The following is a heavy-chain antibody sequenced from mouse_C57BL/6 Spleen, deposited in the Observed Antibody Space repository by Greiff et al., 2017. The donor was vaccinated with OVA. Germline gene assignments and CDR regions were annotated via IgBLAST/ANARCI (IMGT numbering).Heavy chain of an antibody. Sequence: VKLMESGAELVRPGASVTLSRKASGYTFTDYEMHWVKQTPVHGLEWIGAIDPETGGTAYNQKFKGKAILTADKSSSTAYMELRSLTSEDSAVYYCTRGLTGHFDDWGQGTTLTVSS. CDR3: TRGLTGHFDD. CDR1: GYTFTDYE. D-gene: IGHD4-1*01. J-gene: IGHJ2*01. V-gene: IGHV1-15*01. CDR2: IDPETGGT.